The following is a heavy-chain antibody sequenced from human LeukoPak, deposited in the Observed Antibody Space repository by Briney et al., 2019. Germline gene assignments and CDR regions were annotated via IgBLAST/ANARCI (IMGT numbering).Heavy chain of an antibody. V-gene: IGHV3-21*01. D-gene: IGHD3-10*01. Sequence: GGSLRLSCAASGFTFSSYSMNWVRQAPGKGLEWVSSISSSSYIYYADSVKGRFTISRDNAKNSLYLQMNSLRAEDTAVYYCARDPVLGVGELLVYYYYYMDVWGKGTTVTVSS. CDR1: GFTFSSYS. J-gene: IGHJ6*03. CDR2: ISSSSYI. CDR3: ARDPVLGVGELLVYYYYYMDV.